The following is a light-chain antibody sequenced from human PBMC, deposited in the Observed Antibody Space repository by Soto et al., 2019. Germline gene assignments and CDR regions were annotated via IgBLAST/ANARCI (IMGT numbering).Light chain of an antibody. J-gene: IGKJ2*01. V-gene: IGKV1-39*01. CDR1: QSISTY. CDR3: QQSYSTPVT. Sequence: DMKMTQSPSSLSASVGDRVTITCRASQSISTYLNWYQQKPGKAPNLLIYDASSLQSGVPSSFSGRGSGTDFTLTISSLLPEDFATYYCQQSYSTPVTFGQGTKVEIK. CDR2: DAS.